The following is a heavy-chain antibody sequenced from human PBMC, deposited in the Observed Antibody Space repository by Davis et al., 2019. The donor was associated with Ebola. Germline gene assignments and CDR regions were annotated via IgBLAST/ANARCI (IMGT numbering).Heavy chain of an antibody. D-gene: IGHD3-10*01. CDR3: AREGYYYGSGSYFDY. CDR2: IKQDGSEK. J-gene: IGHJ4*02. V-gene: IGHV3-7*03. CDR1: GFTFSSYW. Sequence: GESLKISCAASGFTFSSYWMSWVRQAPGKGLERVANIKQDGSEKYYVDSVKGRFTISRDNAKNSLYLQMNSLRAEDTAVYYCAREGYYYGSGSYFDYWGQGTLVTVSS.